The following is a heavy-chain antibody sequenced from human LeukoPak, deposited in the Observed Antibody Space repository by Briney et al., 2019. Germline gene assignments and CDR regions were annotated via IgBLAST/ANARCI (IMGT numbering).Heavy chain of an antibody. D-gene: IGHD6-13*01. Sequence: SVKVSCKASGGTFSTHAISWVRQAPGQGLEWMGGIIPIFGTSNYAQEFQGRVTITADKSTSTAYMELSSLRSKDTAVYFCARGTAAAANRNWFDSWGQGTLVTVSS. CDR1: GGTFSTHA. J-gene: IGHJ5*01. CDR2: IIPIFGTS. CDR3: ARGTAAAANRNWFDS. V-gene: IGHV1-69*06.